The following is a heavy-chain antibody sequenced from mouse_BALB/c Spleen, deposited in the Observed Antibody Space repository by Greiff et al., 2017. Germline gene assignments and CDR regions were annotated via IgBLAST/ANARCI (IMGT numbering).Heavy chain of an antibody. CDR2: IDPSDSYT. CDR1: GYTFTSYW. Sequence: VQLQQPGAELVKPGASVKLSCKASGYTFTSYWMHWVKQRPGPGLAWIGEIDPSDSYTNYNQKFKGKATLTVDKSSSTAYMQLSSLTSEDSAVYYCARGAWFAYWGKGTLGTVSA. J-gene: IGHJ3*01. CDR3: ARGAWFAY. V-gene: IGHV1-69*02.